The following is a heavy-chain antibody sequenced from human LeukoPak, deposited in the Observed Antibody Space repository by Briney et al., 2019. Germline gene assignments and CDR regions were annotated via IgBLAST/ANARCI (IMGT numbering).Heavy chain of an antibody. V-gene: IGHV4-59*08. CDR1: GRSISGYY. Sequence: SETLSLTCTVSGRSISGYYWSWIRQPPGKGLEWIGYIYYSGSTTYNPSLKSRVTMSVDTSKNQLSLRVSSVTAADTAVYYCARHRSRGDDYWGQGTLVTVSS. CDR3: ARHRSRGDDY. CDR2: IYYSGST. J-gene: IGHJ4*02. D-gene: IGHD6-13*01.